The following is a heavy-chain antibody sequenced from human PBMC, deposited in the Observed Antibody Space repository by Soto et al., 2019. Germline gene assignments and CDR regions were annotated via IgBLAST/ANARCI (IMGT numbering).Heavy chain of an antibody. CDR1: GGSISSGGYY. D-gene: IGHD3-9*01. V-gene: IGHV4-31*03. J-gene: IGHJ3*02. CDR2: IYYSGST. Sequence: PSETLSLTCTVSGGSISSGGYYWSWIRQHPGKGLEWIGYIYYSGSTYYNPSLKSRVTISVDTSKNQFSLKLSSVTAADTAVNYCARGWNSSFFYVILTGPTTPEEDDAFDIWGQGTMVTVSS. CDR3: ARGWNSSFFYVILTGPTTPEEDDAFDI.